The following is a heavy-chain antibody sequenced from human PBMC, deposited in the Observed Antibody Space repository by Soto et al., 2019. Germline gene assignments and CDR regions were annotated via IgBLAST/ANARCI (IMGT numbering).Heavy chain of an antibody. D-gene: IGHD3-16*01. CDR3: AVGPGWVVWDYYYGMDV. V-gene: IGHV1-18*01. CDR2: ISAYNGNT. Sequence: QVQLVQSGAEVKKPGASVNVSCTASGYTFTSYGISWVRQAPGQGLEWMGWISAYNGNTNYAQKLQGRVTMTTDTSTSTAYMELRSLRSDDTAVYYCAVGPGWVVWDYYYGMDVWGQGTTVTVSS. CDR1: GYTFTSYG. J-gene: IGHJ6*02.